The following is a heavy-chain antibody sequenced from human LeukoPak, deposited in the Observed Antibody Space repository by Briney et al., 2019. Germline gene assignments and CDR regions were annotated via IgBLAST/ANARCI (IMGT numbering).Heavy chain of an antibody. D-gene: IGHD6-13*01. CDR2: ISGGGGGT. J-gene: IGHJ4*02. V-gene: IGHV3-23*01. CDR3: AKQSAGSAAWYSLHYDF. CDR1: GFTFSSYA. Sequence: GGSLRLSCAASGFTFSSYAMSWVRQAPGKGLEWVSAISGGGGGTYYADSVKGRFTISRDNSKDTLYLQMNGLRAEDTAVYFCAKQSAGSAAWYSLHYDFWGQGTLVTVSS.